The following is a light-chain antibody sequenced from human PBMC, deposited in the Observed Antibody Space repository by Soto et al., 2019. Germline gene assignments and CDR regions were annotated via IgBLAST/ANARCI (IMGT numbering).Light chain of an antibody. J-gene: IGKJ1*01. V-gene: IGKV3-20*01. CDR2: GAS. CDR3: QPYGASPRT. CDR1: QSVSSTY. Sequence: EIVLTQSPGTLSLSPGERATLSCRAGQSVSSTYLAWYQQKPGQAPRLLIYGASSRATGIPDRFSGSGSGTDFTLTISSLEPEDFAVYYCQPYGASPRTFGQGTEVEIK.